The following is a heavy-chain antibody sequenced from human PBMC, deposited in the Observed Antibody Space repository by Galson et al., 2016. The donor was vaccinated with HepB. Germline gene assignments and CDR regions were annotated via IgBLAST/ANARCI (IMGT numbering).Heavy chain of an antibody. J-gene: IGHJ6*02. V-gene: IGHV3-23*01. CDR2: ISGSGGST. CDR3: AKDLGFLEWLFFDSYYYYGMDV. D-gene: IGHD3-3*01. CDR1: GFTFSSYA. Sequence: SLRLSCAASGFTFSSYAMSWVRQAPGKGLEWVSAISGSGGSTYYADSVKGRFTISGDNSKNTLYLQMNSLRAEDTAVYYCAKDLGFLEWLFFDSYYYYGMDVWGQGTTVTVSS.